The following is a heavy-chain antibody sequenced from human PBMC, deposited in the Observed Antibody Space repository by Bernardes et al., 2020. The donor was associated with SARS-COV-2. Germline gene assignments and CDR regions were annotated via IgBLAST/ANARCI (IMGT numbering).Heavy chain of an antibody. CDR3: AKDRYYDFWSGYYFDY. D-gene: IGHD3-3*01. CDR2: ISGSGGST. Sequence: GGSLRLSCAASRFTFSSSAMSWVRQAPGTGLEWVSAISGSGGSTYYADSVKGRFTISRDNSKNTLYLQMNSLRAEDTAVYYCAKDRYYDFWSGYYFDYWGQGTLVTVSS. CDR1: RFTFSSSA. V-gene: IGHV3-23*01. J-gene: IGHJ4*02.